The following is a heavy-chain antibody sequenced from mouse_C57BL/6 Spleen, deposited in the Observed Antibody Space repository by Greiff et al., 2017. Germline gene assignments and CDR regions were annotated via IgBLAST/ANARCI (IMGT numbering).Heavy chain of an antibody. CDR2: IRSKSNNYAT. CDR3: VRRGTTVYAMDY. CDR1: GFSFNTYA. D-gene: IGHD1-1*01. Sequence: EVQLVESGGGLVQPKGSLKLSCAASGFSFNTYAMNWVRQAPGKGLEWVARIRSKSNNYATYYADSVKDRFTISRDDSESMLYLQMNNLTTEDTAMYYCVRRGTTVYAMDYWGQGTSVTVSS. V-gene: IGHV10-1*01. J-gene: IGHJ4*01.